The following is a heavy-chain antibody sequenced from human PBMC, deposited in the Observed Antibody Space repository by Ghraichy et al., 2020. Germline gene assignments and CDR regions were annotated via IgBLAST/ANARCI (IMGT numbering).Heavy chain of an antibody. J-gene: IGHJ6*01. CDR1: GFTFIDYW. V-gene: IGHV3-7*03. CDR3: ARDTHLSGSSNGRGKTYYYSYGLDV. Sequence: GESLNISCVASGFTFIDYWMTWVRQTPGRGVEWVSNIKQDGSEPFYADSVRGRFHISRDNGKNALFLQMNSLRPEDTAVYYCARDTHLSGSSNGRGKTYYYSYGLDVWGQGPTVTVSS. CDR2: IKQDGSEP. D-gene: IGHD6-19*01.